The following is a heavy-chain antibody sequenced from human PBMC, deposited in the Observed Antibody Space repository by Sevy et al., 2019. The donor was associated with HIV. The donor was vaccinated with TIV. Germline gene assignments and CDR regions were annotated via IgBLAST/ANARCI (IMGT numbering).Heavy chain of an antibody. D-gene: IGHD2-8*01. CDR2: LSFGRGEI. CDR3: AREGCTKPHDY. J-gene: IGHJ4*02. V-gene: IGHV3-30*04. CDR1: GFTFSSYA. Sequence: GGSLRLSCAASGFTFSSYAMHWVRQPPGKGLEWVSTLSFGRGEINYADSVKGRFTISRDNSKSSVYLQMNNLRPEDTAVYYCAREGCTKPHDYWGQGTLVTVSS.